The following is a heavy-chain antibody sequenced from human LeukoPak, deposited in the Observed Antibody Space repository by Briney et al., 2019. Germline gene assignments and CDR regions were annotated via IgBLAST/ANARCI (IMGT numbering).Heavy chain of an antibody. CDR3: AGSVSIVGLGDFDM. CDR2: IYNGGST. J-gene: IGHJ3*02. Sequence: GGSLRLSCAASGFTVSNNYMSWVRQAPGKGLEWVSVIYNGGSTYNADSVKGRFTISRDNSKNTLYLQMNSLRAEDTAVYYCAGSVSIVGLGDFDMWGKGRMVTVSS. CDR1: GFTVSNNY. V-gene: IGHV3-53*01. D-gene: IGHD5/OR15-5a*01.